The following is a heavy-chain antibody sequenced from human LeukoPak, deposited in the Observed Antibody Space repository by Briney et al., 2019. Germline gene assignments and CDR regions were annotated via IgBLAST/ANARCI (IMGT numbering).Heavy chain of an antibody. Sequence: ASVKVSCKASGYTFASYGISWVRQAPGQGLEWMGWMSAYNGNTNYAKKLQGRVTITTDTSTSPAYLELRSLTSADTAVYYCARDLGLYYDILTGYTDYYYYYGMDVWGQGTTVTVSS. CDR3: ARDLGLYYDILTGYTDYYYYYGMDV. D-gene: IGHD3-9*01. J-gene: IGHJ6*02. CDR2: MSAYNGNT. CDR1: GYTFASYG. V-gene: IGHV1-18*01.